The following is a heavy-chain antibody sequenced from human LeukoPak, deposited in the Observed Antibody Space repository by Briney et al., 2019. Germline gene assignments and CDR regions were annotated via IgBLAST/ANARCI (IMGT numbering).Heavy chain of an antibody. J-gene: IGHJ4*02. CDR3: ARDGSSWDGVDY. CDR1: GFTFSSYW. D-gene: IGHD6-13*01. Sequence: GGSLRLSCAASGFTFSSYWMSWIRQAPGKGLEWVSYISNSGSTIYYTDSVKGRFTISRDNAKNSLYLQMNSLRAEDTAVYYCARDGSSWDGVDYWGQGTLVTVSS. V-gene: IGHV3-11*01. CDR2: ISNSGSTI.